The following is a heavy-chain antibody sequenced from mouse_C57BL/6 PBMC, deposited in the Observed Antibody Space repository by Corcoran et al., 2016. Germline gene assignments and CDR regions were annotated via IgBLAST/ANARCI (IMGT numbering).Heavy chain of an antibody. J-gene: IGHJ4*01. D-gene: IGHD2-5*01. CDR2: INTYSGVP. V-gene: IGHV9-3*01. CDR1: GYTFTTYG. CDR3: ARKAYSNSYAMDY. Sequence: QIQLVQSGPELKKPGETVKISCKASGYTFTTYGMSWVKQAPGKGLKGMGWINTYSGVPTYADDFKGRFAFSLETSASTAYLQINNLKNEDTATYFCARKAYSNSYAMDYWGQGTSVTVSS.